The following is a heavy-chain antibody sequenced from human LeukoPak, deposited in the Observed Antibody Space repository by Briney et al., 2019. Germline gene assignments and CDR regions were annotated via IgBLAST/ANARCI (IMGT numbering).Heavy chain of an antibody. D-gene: IGHD2-21*01. V-gene: IGHV3-23*01. CDR3: ARVVVVVSSTARGWFDA. Sequence: PGGSLRLSCAASGFSFNKYAMTWVRQAAGKGLEWISTITGSGGSTDYADSVEGRFTISRDNSKDTLYLQMSSLRVEDTAVYYCARVVVVVSSTARGWFDAWGQGTLVTVSS. CDR1: GFSFNKYA. CDR2: ITGSGGST. J-gene: IGHJ5*02.